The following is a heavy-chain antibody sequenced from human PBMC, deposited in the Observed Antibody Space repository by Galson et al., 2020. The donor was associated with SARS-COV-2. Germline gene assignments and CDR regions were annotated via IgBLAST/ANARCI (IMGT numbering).Heavy chain of an antibody. CDR2: IDWDDDK. Sequence: SGPTLVKPTQTLTLTCTFSGFSLSTRGMCVSWIRQPPGKALEWLARIDWDDDKYYSTSLKPRLTISKDTSNNQVVLTMTNMDPVDTATYYCARILHRDGFGVLSYFDYWGQGTLVTVSS. CDR3: ARILHRDGFGVLSYFDY. V-gene: IGHV2-70*11. CDR1: GFSLSTRGMC. D-gene: IGHD3-10*01. J-gene: IGHJ4*02.